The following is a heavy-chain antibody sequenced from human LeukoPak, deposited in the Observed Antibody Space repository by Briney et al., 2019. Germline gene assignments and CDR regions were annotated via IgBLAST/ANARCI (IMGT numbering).Heavy chain of an antibody. V-gene: IGHV3-11*04. J-gene: IGHJ4*02. CDR3: ARITRAYYDILTGVDY. Sequence: GGSLRLSCAASGFTVSSNYMSWVRQAPGKGLEWVSYISSSGSTIYYADSVKGRFTISRDNAKNSLYLQMNSLRAEDTAVYYCARITRAYYDILTGVDYWGQGTLVTVSS. CDR1: GFTVSSNY. D-gene: IGHD3-9*01. CDR2: ISSSGSTI.